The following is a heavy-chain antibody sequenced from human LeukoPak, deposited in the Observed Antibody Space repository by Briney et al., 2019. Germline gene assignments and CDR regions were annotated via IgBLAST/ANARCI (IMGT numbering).Heavy chain of an antibody. CDR1: GYTFTGYY. CDR3: ARAFIAAAGAYYYYGMDV. CDR2: INPNSGGT. J-gene: IGHJ6*02. V-gene: IGHV1-2*02. D-gene: IGHD6-13*01. Sequence: ASVKVSCKASGYTFTGYYMHWVRQDPGQGLGWMGWINPNSGGTNYAQKFQGRVTMTRDTSISTAYMELSRLRSDDTAVYYCARAFIAAAGAYYYYGMDVWGQGTTVTVSS.